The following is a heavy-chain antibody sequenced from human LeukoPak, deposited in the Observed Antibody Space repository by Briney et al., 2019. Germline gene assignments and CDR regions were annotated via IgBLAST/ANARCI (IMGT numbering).Heavy chain of an antibody. CDR1: GFTFSSYS. CDR2: ISSSSSYI. J-gene: IGHJ4*02. Sequence: GGSLRLSCAASGFTFSSYSMNWVRQAPGKGLEWVSSISSSSSYIYYADSVKGRFTISRDNAKNSLYLQMNSLRAEDTAVYYCARVRGVDYDSSGYSDYWGQGTLVTVSS. CDR3: ARVRGVDYDSSGYSDY. D-gene: IGHD3-22*01. V-gene: IGHV3-21*01.